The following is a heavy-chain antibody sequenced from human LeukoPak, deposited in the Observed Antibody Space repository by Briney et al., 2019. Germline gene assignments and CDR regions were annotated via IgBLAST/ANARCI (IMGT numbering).Heavy chain of an antibody. CDR2: IYYSGSA. Sequence: PSETLSLTCTVSGGSISSYYWSWIRQPPGKGLEWIGYIYYSGSANYNPSLKSRVTISVDTSKNQFSLKLSSVTAADTAVYYCAREAMGYFDYWGQGTLVTVSS. J-gene: IGHJ4*02. V-gene: IGHV4-59*01. CDR3: AREAMGYFDY. D-gene: IGHD5-18*01. CDR1: GGSISSYY.